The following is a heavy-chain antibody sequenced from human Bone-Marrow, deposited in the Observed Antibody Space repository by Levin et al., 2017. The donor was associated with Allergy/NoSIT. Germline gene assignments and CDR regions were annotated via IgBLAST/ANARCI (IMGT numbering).Heavy chain of an antibody. D-gene: IGHD5-12*01. CDR3: ARGADSGSDSTPAY. V-gene: IGHV3-74*01. J-gene: IGHJ4*02. Sequence: GGSLRLSCAASGFTFSGYWMHWVRQAPGKGLVWVSRINSDGSSTTYGDSVKGRFTISRDNAKNTLYLQMNSLRAEDTAVYYCARGADSGSDSTPAYWGQGTLVTVSS. CDR2: INSDGSST. CDR1: GFTFSGYW.